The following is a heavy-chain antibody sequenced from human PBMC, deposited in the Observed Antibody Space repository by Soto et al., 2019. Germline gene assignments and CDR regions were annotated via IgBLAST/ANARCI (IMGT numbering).Heavy chain of an antibody. J-gene: IGHJ4*02. D-gene: IGHD3-16*02. Sequence: PSETLSLTCTVSGCSISSSSYYWGWIRQPPGKGLEWIGSIYYSGSTYYNPSLKSRVTISVDTSKNQFSLKLSSVTAADTAVYYCASLPVFPFGGVIVKGYFDYWGQGTLVTVSS. CDR2: IYYSGST. CDR1: GCSISSSSYY. V-gene: IGHV4-39*01. CDR3: ASLPVFPFGGVIVKGYFDY.